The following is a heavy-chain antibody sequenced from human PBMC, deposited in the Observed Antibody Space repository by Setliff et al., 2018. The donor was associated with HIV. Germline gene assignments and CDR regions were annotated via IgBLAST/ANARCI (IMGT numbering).Heavy chain of an antibody. J-gene: IGHJ6*02. Sequence: GASVKVSCKASGYTFTSYYMHWVRQAPGQGLEWMGIINPSGGSTSYALKFHDRVTTTRDTSITTAYMELSSLTSEDTAVYYCARGKGVGGVIITGGLDVWGQGTTVTVSS. CDR2: INPSGGST. V-gene: IGHV1-46*01. CDR1: GYTFTSYY. D-gene: IGHD3-10*01. CDR3: ARGKGVGGVIITGGLDV.